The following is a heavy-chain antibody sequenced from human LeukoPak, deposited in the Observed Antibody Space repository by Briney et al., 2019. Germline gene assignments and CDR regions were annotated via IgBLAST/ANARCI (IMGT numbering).Heavy chain of an antibody. CDR1: GFTFSSYS. V-gene: IGHV3-48*04. Sequence: GGSLRLSCAASGFTFSSYSMNWVRQAPGKGLEWVSYISSSSSTIYYADSVKGRFTISRDNAKNSLYLQMNSLRAEDTAVYYCAREDVVVPAAFGYWGQGTLVTVSS. CDR3: AREDVVVPAAFGY. D-gene: IGHD2-2*01. J-gene: IGHJ4*02. CDR2: ISSSSSTI.